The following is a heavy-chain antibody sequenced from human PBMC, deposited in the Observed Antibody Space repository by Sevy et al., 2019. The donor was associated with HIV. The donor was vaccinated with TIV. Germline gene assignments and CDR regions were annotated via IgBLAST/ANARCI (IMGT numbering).Heavy chain of an antibody. J-gene: IGHJ5*02. CDR1: GGSISSGNYY. CDR3: ARDATEYTRSSVWFDP. Sequence: SETLSLTCTVSGGSISSGNYYWHWIRQPPGKGLEWIGYISYTGNTYYNPSLKIPVTISVDTSNNQFSLRLTSVTAADMAVYYCARDATEYTRSSVWFDPWGQGTLVTVSS. V-gene: IGHV4-30-4*01. D-gene: IGHD6-6*01. CDR2: ISYTGNT.